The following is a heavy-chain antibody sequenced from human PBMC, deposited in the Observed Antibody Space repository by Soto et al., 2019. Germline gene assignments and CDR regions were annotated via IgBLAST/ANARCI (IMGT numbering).Heavy chain of an antibody. CDR3: ARSSLTYFEF. Sequence: GGSLRLSCTASGFTFSDYYMSWIRQSPGKGLEWLAYISGSGSTTYYTDSVKGRFAISRDDARTSLYLQINSLRVEDSAVYYCARSSLTYFEFWGQGTLVTVSS. CDR1: GFTFSDYY. J-gene: IGHJ4*02. V-gene: IGHV3-11*01. CDR2: ISGSGSTT.